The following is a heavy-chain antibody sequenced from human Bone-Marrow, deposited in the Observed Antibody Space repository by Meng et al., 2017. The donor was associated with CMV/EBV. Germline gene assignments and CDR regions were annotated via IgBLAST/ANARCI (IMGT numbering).Heavy chain of an antibody. CDR1: GYIFTGYY. J-gene: IGHJ4*02. CDR2: ISAYNGNT. D-gene: IGHD1-26*01. Sequence: ASVKVSCKASGYIFTGYYIYWVRQAPGQGLEWMGWISAYNGNTNYAQKLQGRVTMTTDTSTSTAYMELRSLRSDDTAVYYCARDPEWEPFDYWGQGTLVTVSS. CDR3: ARDPEWEPFDY. V-gene: IGHV1-18*04.